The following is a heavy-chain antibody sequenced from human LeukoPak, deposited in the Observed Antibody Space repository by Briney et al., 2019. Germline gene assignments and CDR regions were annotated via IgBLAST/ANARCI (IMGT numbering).Heavy chain of an antibody. CDR2: IYTSGST. D-gene: IGHD1-26*01. Sequence: SETLSLTCTVSGGSISSYYWSWIRRPAGKGLEWIGRIYTSGSTNYNPSLKSRVTMSVDTSKNQFSLKLSSVTAADTAVYYCARDRTSLWELIQGRWFDPWGQGTLVTVSS. CDR3: ARDRTSLWELIQGRWFDP. J-gene: IGHJ5*02. V-gene: IGHV4-4*07. CDR1: GGSISSYY.